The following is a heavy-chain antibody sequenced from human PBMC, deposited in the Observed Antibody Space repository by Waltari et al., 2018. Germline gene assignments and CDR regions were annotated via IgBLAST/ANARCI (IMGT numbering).Heavy chain of an antibody. CDR1: GGSVSSYNW. Sequence: QVQLQASGPGLVKPSGTLSLTCAVSGGSVSSYNWWSWVRQPPGKGLEWLGEIYHSGTTNYNPSLKSRVTISVDKSRNQLSLKLTSVTAADTAVYYCARKGDFFDFWGHGTLVTVST. V-gene: IGHV4-4*02. D-gene: IGHD2-21*02. CDR3: ARKGDFFDF. CDR2: IYHSGTT. J-gene: IGHJ4*01.